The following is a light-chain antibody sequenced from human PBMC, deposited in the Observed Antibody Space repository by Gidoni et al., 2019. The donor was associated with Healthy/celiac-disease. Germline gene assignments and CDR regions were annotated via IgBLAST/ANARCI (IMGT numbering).Light chain of an antibody. CDR1: SSDVGSYNL. V-gene: IGLV2-23*02. CDR3: CSYAVSSTFVV. CDR2: EVS. J-gene: IGLJ2*01. Sequence: SALTQPASVSGSPGPSITISCTGTSSDVGSYNLVSWYQQHPGKAPKLIIYEVSKRPAGGSHPFSCSKSGHTSPLTISGLQAEDEAHYSCCSYAVSSTFVVFGGGTKLTVL.